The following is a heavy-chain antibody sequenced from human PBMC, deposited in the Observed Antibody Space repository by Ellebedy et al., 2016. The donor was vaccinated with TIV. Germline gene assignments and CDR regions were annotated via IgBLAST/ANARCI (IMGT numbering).Heavy chain of an antibody. D-gene: IGHD4-17*01. V-gene: IGHV3-64D*06. CDR3: VKALTTMTKQRDAFDI. CDR2: ITGNGATT. J-gene: IGHJ3*02. CDR1: GFTFSNYA. Sequence: GESLKISCSASGFTFSNYALHWVRQAPGKGLEYVSLITGNGATTYYADSVKGRFTISRDNSKNMVYLQMSSLSREDTAVYYCVKALTTMTKQRDAFDIWGQGTMVTVSS.